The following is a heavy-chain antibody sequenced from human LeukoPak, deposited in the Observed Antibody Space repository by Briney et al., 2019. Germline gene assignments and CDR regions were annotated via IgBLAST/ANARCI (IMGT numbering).Heavy chain of an antibody. V-gene: IGHV4-34*01. Sequence: PSETLSLTCAVYGGSFSGYYWSWIRQPPGKGLEWIGEINHSGSTNYNPSLKSRVTISVDTSKNQFSLKLSSVTAADTAVYYCARGYDSSGYPIRGTDAYDLWGQGTVVTVPS. CDR2: INHSGST. CDR3: ARGYDSSGYPIRGTDAYDL. D-gene: IGHD3-22*01. CDR1: GGSFSGYY. J-gene: IGHJ3*01.